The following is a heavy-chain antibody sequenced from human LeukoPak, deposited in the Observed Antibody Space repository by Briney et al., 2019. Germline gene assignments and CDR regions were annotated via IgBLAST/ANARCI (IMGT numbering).Heavy chain of an antibody. V-gene: IGHV4-59*08. Sequence: PSETLSLTCTVSGGSISSYYWSWIRQPPGKGLEWIGYIYYSGSTDYGPSLKSRVTISVDTSKSQFSLKLSSATAADTAVYYCAATRYDWNDPDYYFDYWGQGTLVTVSS. CDR1: GGSISSYY. CDR2: IYYSGST. J-gene: IGHJ4*02. CDR3: AATRYDWNDPDYYFDY. D-gene: IGHD1-20*01.